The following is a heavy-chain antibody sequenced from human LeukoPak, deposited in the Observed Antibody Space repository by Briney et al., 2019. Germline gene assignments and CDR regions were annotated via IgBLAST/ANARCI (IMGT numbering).Heavy chain of an antibody. D-gene: IGHD6-6*01. V-gene: IGHV1-69*13. CDR1: GGTFSSYA. CDR2: IIPIFGTA. CDR3: AKHSTWSIYGMDV. Sequence: SVKVSCKASGGTFSSYAISWVRQAPGQGLEWMGGIIPIFGTANYAQKFQGRVTITADESTSTAYMELRSLRSDDTAVYYCAKHSTWSIYGMDVWGQGTTVTVSS. J-gene: IGHJ6*02.